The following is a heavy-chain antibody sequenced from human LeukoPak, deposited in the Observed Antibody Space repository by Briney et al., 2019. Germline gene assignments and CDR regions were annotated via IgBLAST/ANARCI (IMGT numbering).Heavy chain of an antibody. Sequence: GASVKVSCKASGGTFSSYAISWVRQAPGQGLEWMGGIIPIFGTANYAQKFQGRVTITADESTSTAYMELSSLRSEDTAVYYCARDGSQYSSTSYYYYYYGMDVWGQGTTVTVSS. CDR2: IIPIFGTA. D-gene: IGHD6-13*01. J-gene: IGHJ6*02. V-gene: IGHV1-69*13. CDR3: ARDGSQYSSTSYYYYYYGMDV. CDR1: GGTFSSYA.